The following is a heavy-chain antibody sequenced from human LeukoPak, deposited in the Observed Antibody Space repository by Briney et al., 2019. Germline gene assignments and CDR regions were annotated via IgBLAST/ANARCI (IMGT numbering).Heavy chain of an antibody. CDR2: INHSGST. J-gene: IGHJ2*01. CDR1: GGSFSGYY. CDR3: ARCPRAARNWYFDL. Sequence: SETLSLTCPVYGGSFSGYYWSWIRQPPGKGLEWIGEINHSGSTNYNPSLKSRVTISVDTSKNQFSLKLSSVTAADTAVYYCARCPRAARNWYFDLWGRGTLVTVSS. V-gene: IGHV4-34*01. D-gene: IGHD6-13*01.